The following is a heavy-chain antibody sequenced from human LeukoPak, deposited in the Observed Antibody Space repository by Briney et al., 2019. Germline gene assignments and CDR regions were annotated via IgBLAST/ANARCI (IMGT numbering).Heavy chain of an antibody. CDR1: GFTFSSYN. CDR2: ISSSSSTI. J-gene: IGHJ4*02. Sequence: GGSLRLSCAASGFTFSSYNMNWVRQAPGKGLEWVSYISSSSSTIYYADSVKGRFTISRDNAKNSLYLQMNSLRAEDTAVYYCARDWPFDYWGQGTWVTVS. V-gene: IGHV3-48*01. CDR3: ARDWPFDY.